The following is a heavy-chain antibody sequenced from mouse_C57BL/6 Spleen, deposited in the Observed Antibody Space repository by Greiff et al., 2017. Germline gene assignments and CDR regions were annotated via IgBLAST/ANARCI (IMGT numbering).Heavy chain of an antibody. Sequence: QVQLQQSGAELARPGASVKLSCKASGYTFTSYGISWVKQRTGQGLEWIGEIYPRRGNTYYNEKFKGKATLTADKSSSTAYMELRSLTSEDSAVYFCAPHYYDSSERFAYWGQGTLVTVSA. J-gene: IGHJ3*01. CDR3: APHYYDSSERFAY. CDR1: GYTFTSYG. D-gene: IGHD1-1*01. CDR2: IYPRRGNT. V-gene: IGHV1-81*01.